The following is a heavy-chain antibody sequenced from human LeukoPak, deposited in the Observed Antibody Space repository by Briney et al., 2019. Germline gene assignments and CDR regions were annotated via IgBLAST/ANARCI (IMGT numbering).Heavy chain of an antibody. CDR1: GYTFTSYA. D-gene: IGHD3-10*01. V-gene: IGHV1-2*04. J-gene: IGHJ6*02. Sequence: ASVKVSCKASGYTFTSYAINWVRQAPGQGLEWMGWINPNSGGTNYAQKFQGWVTMTRDTSISTAYMELSRLRSDDTAVYYCAREVVRGVIGFGMDVWGQGTTVTVSS. CDR2: INPNSGGT. CDR3: AREVVRGVIGFGMDV.